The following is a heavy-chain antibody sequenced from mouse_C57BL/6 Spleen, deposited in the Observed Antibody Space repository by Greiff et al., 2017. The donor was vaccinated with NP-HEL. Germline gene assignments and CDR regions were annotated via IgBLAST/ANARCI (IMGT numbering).Heavy chain of an antibody. CDR3: ARGGGGMDPGYFDG. Sequence: QVQLKQPGAELVRPGTSVKLSCTASGYTFTSYWMPWVKQRPGQGLEWIGVIDPSDSYTNYTQKFKGKATLTVDTSSSTAYMQLSSLTSEDSAVYYCARGGGGMDPGYFDGWGTGTTVTVSS. J-gene: IGHJ1*03. CDR2: IDPSDSYT. CDR1: GYTFTSYW. V-gene: IGHV1-59*01.